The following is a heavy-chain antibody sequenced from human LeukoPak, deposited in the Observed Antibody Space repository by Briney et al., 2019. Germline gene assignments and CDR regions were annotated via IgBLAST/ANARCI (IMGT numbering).Heavy chain of an antibody. V-gene: IGHV4-30-2*01. D-gene: IGHD3-10*01. J-gene: IGHJ2*01. CDR1: GGSISSGGYS. CDR3: ARGSGGSGSYYWYFDL. CDR2: IYHSGST. Sequence: PSETLSLTCAVSGGSISSGGYSWSWIRQPPGKGLEWIGYIYHSGSTYYNPSLKSRVTISVDRSKNQFSLKLSSVTAADTAVYYCARGSGGSGSYYWYFDLWGRGTLVTVSS.